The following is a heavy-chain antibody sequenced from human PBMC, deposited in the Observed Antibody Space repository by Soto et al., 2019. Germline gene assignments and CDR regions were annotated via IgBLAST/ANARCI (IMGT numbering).Heavy chain of an antibody. CDR1: GFTFSGDG. CDR2: ISQSGSSK. V-gene: IGHV3-48*03. D-gene: IGHD2-21*01. J-gene: IGHJ6*02. CDR3: ARETFVVVSATVQYFFGMDV. Sequence: GGSLRLSCAASGFTFSGDGMNWVRQAPGKGLEGISYISQSGSSKYYADSVRGRFTISRDNAKNSLYLQMNSLRGDDSAVYFCARETFVVVSATVQYFFGMDVWGQGTTVTVSS.